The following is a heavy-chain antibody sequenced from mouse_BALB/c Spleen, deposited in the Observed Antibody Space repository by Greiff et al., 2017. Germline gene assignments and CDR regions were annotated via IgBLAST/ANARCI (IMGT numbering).Heavy chain of an antibody. CDR3: ARHEDYGSSYFAY. D-gene: IGHD1-1*01. V-gene: IGHV5-6*01. CDR2: ISSGGSYT. CDR1: GFTFSSYG. Sequence: EVQRVESGGDLVKPGGSLKLSCAASGFTFSSYGMSWVRQTPDKRLEWVATISSGGSYTYYPDSVKGRFTISRDNAKNTLYLQMSSLKSEDTAMYYCARHEDYGSSYFAYWGQGTLVTVSA. J-gene: IGHJ3*01.